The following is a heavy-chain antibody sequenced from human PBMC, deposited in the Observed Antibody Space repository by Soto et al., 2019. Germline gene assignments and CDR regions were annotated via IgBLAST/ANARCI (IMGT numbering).Heavy chain of an antibody. CDR2: ITGSGRDT. CDR1: GFTFRNNV. J-gene: IGHJ1*01. V-gene: IGHV3-23*01. CDR3: ATHSTDKATSAIYS. D-gene: IGHD2-2*01. Sequence: SGRSLRLSFAASGFTFRNNVLSWVRQAPGKGLDWVSGITGSGRDTYYADSVKGRFTISRDNSKNMVFLQMNSLRAEDTALDDCATHSTDKATSAIYSWVPGT.